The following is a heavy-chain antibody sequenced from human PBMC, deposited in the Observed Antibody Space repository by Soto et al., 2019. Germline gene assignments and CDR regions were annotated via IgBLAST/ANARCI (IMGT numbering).Heavy chain of an antibody. CDR1: EFTFSSYA. CDR2: ISGGSGTT. Sequence: GGSLRLSCAASEFTFSSYAMNWVRQAPGKGLEWVSVISGGSGTTYYADSVKGRFRISRDNSKNTLYLQMNSLRVEDTAVYYCAKGKVAYDNNGLQYFYYFPMNVWGQGTTVTVSS. V-gene: IGHV3-23*01. CDR3: AKGKVAYDNNGLQYFYYFPMNV. D-gene: IGHD3-22*01. J-gene: IGHJ6*02.